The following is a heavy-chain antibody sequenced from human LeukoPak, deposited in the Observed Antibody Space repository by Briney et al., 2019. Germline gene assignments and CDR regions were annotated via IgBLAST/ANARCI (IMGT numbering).Heavy chain of an antibody. CDR3: ARDIPSGYHDH. J-gene: IGHJ5*02. CDR2: IYYTGAT. CDR1: GGSISSGVYH. Sequence: PSETLSLTCTVSGGSISSGVYHWGWIRQPPGEGLEWIASIYYTGATHYNPSLRSRVAISLDTSKNQFSLKMESVTAADTAIYYCARDIPSGYHDHWGPGTLVTVSS. D-gene: IGHD3-3*01. V-gene: IGHV4-39*07.